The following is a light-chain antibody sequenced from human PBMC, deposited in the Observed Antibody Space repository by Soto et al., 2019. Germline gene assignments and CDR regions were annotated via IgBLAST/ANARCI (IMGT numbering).Light chain of an antibody. CDR3: QQYHNWPPQYT. V-gene: IGKV3-15*01. CDR2: GAS. J-gene: IGKJ2*01. Sequence: EIVMTQSPAILSVSPGERATLSCRASQTVASNVAWYQQKPGQAPRLLIHGASTRATGVSARFSGSGSGTEFTLTIRSLQSEDFAVYYCQQYHNWPPQYTFGQGTKLQIK. CDR1: QTVASN.